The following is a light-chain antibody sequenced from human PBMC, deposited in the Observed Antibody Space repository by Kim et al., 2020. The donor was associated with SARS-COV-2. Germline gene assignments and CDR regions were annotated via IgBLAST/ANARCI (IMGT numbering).Light chain of an antibody. CDR1: QSISSSY. CDR2: GAS. J-gene: IGKJ4*01. V-gene: IGKV3-20*01. Sequence: SPGESAPLSCRASQSISSSYLAWYQQKPGQAPRLLISGASRRATGITDRFSGSGSGTDFTLTISRLEPEDFAVYFCQQYGSSPLTFGGGTKVDIK. CDR3: QQYGSSPLT.